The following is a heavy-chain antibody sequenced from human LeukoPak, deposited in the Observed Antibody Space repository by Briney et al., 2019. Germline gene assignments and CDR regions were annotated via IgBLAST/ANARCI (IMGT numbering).Heavy chain of an antibody. CDR2: INWNGGST. CDR1: GFTFDDYG. CDR3: ARDPLRRGSYFYYFDY. D-gene: IGHD1-26*01. V-gene: IGHV3-20*04. Sequence: PGGSLRLSCAASGFTFDDYGMIWVRQAPGKGLEWVSGINWNGGSTGYADSGKGRFTISTDNAKNSLYLQLNSPRAEDTALYYCARDPLRRGSYFYYFDYWGQGTLVTVSS. J-gene: IGHJ4*02.